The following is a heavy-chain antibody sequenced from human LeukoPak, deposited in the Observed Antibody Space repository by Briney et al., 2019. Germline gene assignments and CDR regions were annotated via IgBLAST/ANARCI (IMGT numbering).Heavy chain of an antibody. CDR1: GFTFSSYS. V-gene: IGHV3-21*01. D-gene: IGHD2-8*01. J-gene: IGHJ3*02. CDR2: ISSSSSYI. Sequence: GGSLRLSCAASGFTFSSYSMNWVRPAPGKGVGWVSSISSSSSYIYYADSVKGRFTISRDNAKNSLYLQMNSLRAEDTAVYYCAREDAIDAFDIWGQGTMVTVSS. CDR3: AREDAIDAFDI.